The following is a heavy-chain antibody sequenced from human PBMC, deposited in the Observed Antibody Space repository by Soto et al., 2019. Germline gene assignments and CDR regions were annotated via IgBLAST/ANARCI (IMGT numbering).Heavy chain of an antibody. CDR3: AATVFGEYSHYALDV. CDR1: GDSITSVGYS. Sequence: SETLSLTCAVSGDSITSVGYSWSWIRQPPGKALEWIGYIYHTGTTYYTAALKSRVTISLDRSKNRISLSLNSVTAADTAVYYCAATVFGEYSHYALDVWGQGTTVT. J-gene: IGHJ6*02. D-gene: IGHD3-3*01. CDR2: IYHTGTT. V-gene: IGHV4-30-2*01.